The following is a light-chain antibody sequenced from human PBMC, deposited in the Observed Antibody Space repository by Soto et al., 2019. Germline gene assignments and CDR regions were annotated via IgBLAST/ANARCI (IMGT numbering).Light chain of an antibody. Sequence: DIQMTQSPSTLSASVGDRVTITCRASQSISSRLAWYQQKPGKAPKLLIYDASNLESGVPSRFSSSGSGTEFTLTISSLQPDDFATYCCQQYNSYSLTFGGGTKVEIK. V-gene: IGKV1-5*01. CDR3: QQYNSYSLT. CDR2: DAS. CDR1: QSISSR. J-gene: IGKJ4*01.